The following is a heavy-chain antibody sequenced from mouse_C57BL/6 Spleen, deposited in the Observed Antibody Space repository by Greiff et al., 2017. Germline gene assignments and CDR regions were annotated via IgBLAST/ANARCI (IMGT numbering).Heavy chain of an antibody. CDR3: ARRTITGGWYFDV. Sequence: EVKVVESGGGLVQPGESLKLSCESNEYEFPSHDMSWVRKTPEKRLELVAAINSDGGSTYYPDTMERRFIISRDNTKKTLYRQMSSLRSEDTALYYCARRTITGGWYFDVWGTGTTVTVSS. D-gene: IGHD2-4*01. J-gene: IGHJ1*03. V-gene: IGHV5-2*03. CDR2: INSDGGST. CDR1: EYEFPSHD.